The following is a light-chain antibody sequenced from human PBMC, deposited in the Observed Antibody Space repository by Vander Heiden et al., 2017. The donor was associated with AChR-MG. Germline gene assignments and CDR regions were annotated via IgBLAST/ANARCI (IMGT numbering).Light chain of an antibody. CDR1: SSDVGGYNH. Sequence: QSALTQPAYVSGSPGPSITISCTGTSSDVGGYNHVSWYQQHPGKAPKLRIYDVSNRPSGVSSRFSGSKSGNTASLTISGLQAEDEADYYCSSYTSSSTLYVFGTGTKVTVL. V-gene: IGLV2-14*01. CDR3: SSYTSSSTLYV. CDR2: DVS. J-gene: IGLJ1*01.